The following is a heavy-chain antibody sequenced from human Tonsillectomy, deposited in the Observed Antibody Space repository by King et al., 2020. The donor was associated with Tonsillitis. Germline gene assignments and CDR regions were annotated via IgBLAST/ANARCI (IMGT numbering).Heavy chain of an antibody. V-gene: IGHV3-23*04. CDR1: GFTFSSYA. CDR2: ISANDHST. D-gene: IGHD3-10*01. Sequence: VQLVESGGGLVQPGGSLRLSCAASGFTFSSYAMSWVRQAPGKGLAWVSTISANDHSTYYADSVKGRFTISRDNSKNTLYLQMSSLRAEDTAIYYCAKSLWFGEISDYWGQGTLLTVSS. CDR3: AKSLWFGEISDY. J-gene: IGHJ4*02.